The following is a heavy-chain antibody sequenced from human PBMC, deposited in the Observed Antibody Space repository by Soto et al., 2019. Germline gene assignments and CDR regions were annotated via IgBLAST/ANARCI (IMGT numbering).Heavy chain of an antibody. V-gene: IGHV5-51*01. Sequence: GESLKISCKGSGYSFTSYWIGWVRQMPGKGLEWMGIIYPGDSDTRYSPSFQGQVTISADKSISTAYLQWSSLKASDTAMYYCARQGGVYYDFWSGYYMAYYYYGMDVWGQGTTVTVS. CDR3: ARQGGVYYDFWSGYYMAYYYYGMDV. J-gene: IGHJ6*02. CDR1: GYSFTSYW. CDR2: IYPGDSDT. D-gene: IGHD3-3*01.